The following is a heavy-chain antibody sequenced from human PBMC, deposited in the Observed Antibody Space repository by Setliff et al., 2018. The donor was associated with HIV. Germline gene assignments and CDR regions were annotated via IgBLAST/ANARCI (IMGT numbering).Heavy chain of an antibody. CDR1: GGSISEYY. Sequence: SETLSLTCTVSGGSISEYYWSWIRQPPGKGLEWIGYIDYSGSTNYNASLKSRLTMSIDTSKSQFSLKLSSVTAADTAVYYCARYDYGDFDYWGQGTQVTVS. D-gene: IGHD4-17*01. V-gene: IGHV4-59*12. J-gene: IGHJ4*02. CDR2: IDYSGST. CDR3: ARYDYGDFDY.